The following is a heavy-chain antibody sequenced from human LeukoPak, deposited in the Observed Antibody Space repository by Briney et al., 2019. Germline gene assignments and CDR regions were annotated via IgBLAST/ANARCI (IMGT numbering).Heavy chain of an antibody. Sequence: ASVKVSCKASGYTFTSYGISWVRQAPGQGLEWMGWISAYNGNTNYAQKFQGRVTMTRDTSISTAYMELSRLRSDDTAVYYCARDPHYRLYYYYGMDVWGQGTTVTVSS. CDR2: ISAYNGNT. V-gene: IGHV1-18*01. CDR1: GYTFTSYG. D-gene: IGHD4-11*01. CDR3: ARDPHYRLYYYYGMDV. J-gene: IGHJ6*02.